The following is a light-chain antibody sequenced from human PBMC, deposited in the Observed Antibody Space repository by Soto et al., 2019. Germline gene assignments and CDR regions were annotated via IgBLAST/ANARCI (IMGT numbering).Light chain of an antibody. CDR3: SSYAGNNNYV. CDR1: SSDVGGYNY. J-gene: IGLJ1*01. Sequence: QSVLTQPPSVSGSPGQSVTISCTGTSSDVGGYNYVSWYQQHPGKAPKFIIYGVSKRPSGVPDRFSGSKSGNTASLTVSGLHAEDEGDYCCSSYAGNNNYVFETGSKVTVL. V-gene: IGLV2-8*01. CDR2: GVS.